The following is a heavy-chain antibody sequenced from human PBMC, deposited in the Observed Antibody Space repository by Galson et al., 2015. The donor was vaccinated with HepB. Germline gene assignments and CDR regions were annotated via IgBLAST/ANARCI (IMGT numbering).Heavy chain of an antibody. V-gene: IGHV1-69*13. D-gene: IGHD3-22*01. CDR1: GGTFSSYA. J-gene: IGHJ6*02. CDR2: IIPIFGTA. CDR3: ARYSDTRAGHYYYYGMDV. Sequence: SVKVSCKASGGTFSSYAISWVRQAPGQGLEWMGGIIPIFGTANYAQKFQGRVTIAADESTSTAYMELSSLRSEDTAVYYCARYSDTRAGHYYYYGMDVWGQGTTVTVSS.